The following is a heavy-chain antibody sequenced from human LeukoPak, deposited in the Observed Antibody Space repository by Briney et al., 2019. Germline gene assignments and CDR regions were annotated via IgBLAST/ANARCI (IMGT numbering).Heavy chain of an antibody. CDR1: GYSFTSYW. J-gene: IGHJ6*02. CDR2: IYPGDSDT. CDR3: ARISRPYYDFWSGYYTGGYYYCGMDV. V-gene: IGHV5-51*01. D-gene: IGHD3-3*01. Sequence: GESLKISCKGSGYSFTSYWIGWVRQMPGKGLEWMGIIYPGDSDTRYSPSFQGQVTISADKSISTAYLQWSSLKASDTAMYYCARISRPYYDFWSGYYTGGYYYCGMDVWGQGTTVTVSS.